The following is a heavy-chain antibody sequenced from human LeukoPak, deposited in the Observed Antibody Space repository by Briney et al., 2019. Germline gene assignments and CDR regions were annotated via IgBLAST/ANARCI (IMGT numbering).Heavy chain of an antibody. V-gene: IGHV1-46*01. CDR1: GYTFTSYG. CDR2: IYPRDGST. Sequence: HWASVKVSCKASGYTFTSYGISWVRQAPGQGLEWMGMIYPRDGSTSYAQNFQGRVTVTRDTSTTTVHMELRGLRSEDTAVYYCARDQEGFDYWGQGTVVTVSS. J-gene: IGHJ4*02. CDR3: ARDQEGFDY.